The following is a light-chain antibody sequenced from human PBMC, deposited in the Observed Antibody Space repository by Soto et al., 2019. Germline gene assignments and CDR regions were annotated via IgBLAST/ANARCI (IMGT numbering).Light chain of an antibody. CDR2: GAS. J-gene: IGKJ2*01. CDR1: QSVSSTY. CDR3: QQYDNSPFT. V-gene: IGKV3-20*01. Sequence: DIVLTQSPGTLSLSPGERATLSCRASQSVSSTYLAWYQQKPGQAPSLPIYGASSRATGIPDRFSGSGSGEDFTLIISRLEPEDFAVYYCQQYDNSPFTFGQGTKLEIK.